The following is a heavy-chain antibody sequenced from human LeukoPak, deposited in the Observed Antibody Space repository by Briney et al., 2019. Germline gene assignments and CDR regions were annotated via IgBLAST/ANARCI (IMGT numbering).Heavy chain of an antibody. J-gene: IGHJ3*02. D-gene: IGHD2-2*01. V-gene: IGHV3-21*01. CDR1: GFTFSSYS. CDR3: ARATRYCSSTSCYEADAFDI. Sequence: GGSLRLSCAASGFTFSSYSMNWVRQAPGKGLEWVSSISSSSYTYYADSVKGRFTISRDNAKNSLYLQMNSLRAEDTAVYYCARATRYCSSTSCYEADAFDIWGQGTMVTVSS. CDR2: ISSSSYT.